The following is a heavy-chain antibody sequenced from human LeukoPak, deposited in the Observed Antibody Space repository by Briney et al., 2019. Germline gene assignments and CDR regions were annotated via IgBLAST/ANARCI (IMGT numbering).Heavy chain of an antibody. J-gene: IGHJ4*02. CDR2: INHSGST. CDR1: GGSFSGYY. D-gene: IGHD6-19*01. CDR3: AKPYSSGWYYFDY. V-gene: IGHV4-34*01. Sequence: PSETLSLTCAVSGGSFSGYYWSWIRQPPGKGLEWIGEINHSGSTNYNPSLKSRVTISVDTSKNQFSLKLSSVTAADTAVYYCAKPYSSGWYYFDYWGQGTLVTVSS.